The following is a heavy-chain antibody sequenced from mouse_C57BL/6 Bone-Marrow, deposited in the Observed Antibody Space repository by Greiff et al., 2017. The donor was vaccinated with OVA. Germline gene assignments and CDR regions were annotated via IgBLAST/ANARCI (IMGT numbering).Heavy chain of an antibody. J-gene: IGHJ2*01. D-gene: IGHD2-10*02. CDR2: IYPRSGNT. Sequence: QVQLQQSGAELARPGASVKLSCKASGYTFTSYGISWVKQRTGQGLEWIGEIYPRSGNTYYNEKFKGKATLTADKSSSTAYMELRSLTSEDSAVYFCARSEYGGYGGQGTTLTVSS. V-gene: IGHV1-81*01. CDR1: GYTFTSYG. CDR3: ARSEYGGY.